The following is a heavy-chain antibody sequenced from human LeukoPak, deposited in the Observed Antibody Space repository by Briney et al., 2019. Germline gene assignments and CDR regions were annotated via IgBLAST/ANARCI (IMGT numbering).Heavy chain of an antibody. CDR1: GFTFRSYW. D-gene: IGHD6-13*01. CDR3: ATRSSWYGGDSR. J-gene: IGHJ4*02. V-gene: IGHV3-7*01. Sequence: GGSLRLSCAASGFTFRSYWMTWVRQYPGKGLEWVANIKQDGSETYYADSVKGRFTISRDNAKNSLYLQMNSLRAEDTAVYYCATRSSWYGGDSRWGQGTLVTVSS. CDR2: IKQDGSET.